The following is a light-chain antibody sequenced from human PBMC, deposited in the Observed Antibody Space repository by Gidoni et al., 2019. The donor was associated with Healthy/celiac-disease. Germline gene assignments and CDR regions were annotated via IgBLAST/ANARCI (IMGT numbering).Light chain of an antibody. J-gene: IGKJ4*01. CDR2: GAS. CDR1: QSVSSGY. V-gene: IGKV3-20*01. CDR3: QQYNT. Sequence: EIVLTQSPGTLSLSPGERATLSCRASQSVSSGYLAWYQQKPGQAPRLLIFGASSRATGIPDRFSGSGSGTDFTLTISRLEPEDFAVYYCQQYNTFGGGTKVEIK.